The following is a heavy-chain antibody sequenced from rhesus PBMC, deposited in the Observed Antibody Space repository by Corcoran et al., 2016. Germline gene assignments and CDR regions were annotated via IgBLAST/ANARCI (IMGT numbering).Heavy chain of an antibody. D-gene: IGHD1-44*01. CDR1: GFTFSSYV. CDR2: SSESGGTI. J-gene: IGHJ4*01. CDR3: TRVGNPDY. V-gene: IGHV3S26*01. Sequence: DVQLVESGGGLVKPGGSLRLSCVASGFTFSSYVMHWVRQAPGKGLGWVSVSSESGGTIYSADSVKGRFTISRDNAKNSLFLQMNSLRAEDTAVYYCTRVGNPDYWGQGVLVTVSS.